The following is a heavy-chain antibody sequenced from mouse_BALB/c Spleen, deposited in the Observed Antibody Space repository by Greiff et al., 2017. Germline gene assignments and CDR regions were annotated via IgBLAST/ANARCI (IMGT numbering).Heavy chain of an antibody. D-gene: IGHD2-13*01. J-gene: IGHJ3*01. Sequence: QVQLQQSGAELVKPGASVKLSCTASGYTFTEYIIHWVKQRPGQGLEWIGWIYPGSGSTKYNEKFKDKATLTADKSSSTVYMKLSRLTSEDSAVYYCARHEDCDCDGDYAWWAYWGQGTLVTVSA. CDR3: ARHEDCDCDGDYAWWAY. V-gene: IGHV1-62-2*01. CDR2: IYPGSGST. CDR1: GYTFTEYI.